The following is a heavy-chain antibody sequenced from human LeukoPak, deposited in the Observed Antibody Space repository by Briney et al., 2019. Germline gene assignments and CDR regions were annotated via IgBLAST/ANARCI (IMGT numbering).Heavy chain of an antibody. CDR1: GFTFSSYE. CDR2: ISSSGSTI. CDR3: ATSQGSYYIGGQIDY. V-gene: IGHV3-48*03. D-gene: IGHD3-10*01. J-gene: IGHJ4*02. Sequence: PGGSLRLSCAASGFTFSSYEMNWVRQAPGKGLEWVSYISSSGSTIYYADSMKGRFTISRDNAKNSLYLQMSSLRAEDTAVYYCATSQGSYYIGGQIDYWGQGSLVTVSS.